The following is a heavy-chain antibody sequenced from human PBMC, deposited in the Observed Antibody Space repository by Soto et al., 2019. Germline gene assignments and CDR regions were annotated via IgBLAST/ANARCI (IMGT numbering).Heavy chain of an antibody. V-gene: IGHV3-23*01. D-gene: IGHD4-17*01. CDR1: GFTFSSCA. J-gene: IGHJ6*02. Sequence: XGSLRLSGAASGFTFSSCAIFWVRQAPGRGLGWVSTSSGSGGRAYFADSVKGRFTISRDNSKNTLYLRMSSVRAEDAAVYYCARVWERTVTTRNYYYGMDAWGQGTTVTVSS. CDR2: SSGSGGRA. CDR3: ARVWERTVTTRNYYYGMDA.